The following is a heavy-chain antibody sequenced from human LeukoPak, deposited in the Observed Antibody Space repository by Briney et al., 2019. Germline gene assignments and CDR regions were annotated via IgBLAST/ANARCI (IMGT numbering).Heavy chain of an antibody. V-gene: IGHV1-69*05. CDR3: ARSNSGGNPLVDAFDI. Sequence: SVKVSCKASGGTFSSYAISCVRQAPGQGLEWMGGIIPIFGTANYAQKFQGRVTITTDESTSTAYMELSSLRSEDTAVYYCARSNSGGNPLVDAFDIWGQGTMVTVSS. J-gene: IGHJ3*02. CDR1: GGTFSSYA. D-gene: IGHD4-23*01. CDR2: IIPIFGTA.